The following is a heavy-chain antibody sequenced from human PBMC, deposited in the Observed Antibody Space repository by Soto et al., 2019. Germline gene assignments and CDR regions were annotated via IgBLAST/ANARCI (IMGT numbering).Heavy chain of an antibody. J-gene: IGHJ6*02. CDR2: ISGSGGST. V-gene: IGHV3-23*01. Sequence: GGSLRLSCAASGFTFSSYAMSWVRQAPGKGLEWVSAISGSGGSTYYADSVKGRLTISRDNSKNTLYLQMNSLRAEDTAVYYCAKASQDAFSYYYYGMDLLGQGTTVNGSS. CDR3: AKASQDAFSYYYYGMDL. D-gene: IGHD3-3*02. CDR1: GFTFSSYA.